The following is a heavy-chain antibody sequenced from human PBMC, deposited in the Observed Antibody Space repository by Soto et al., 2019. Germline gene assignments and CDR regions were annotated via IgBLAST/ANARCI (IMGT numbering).Heavy chain of an antibody. D-gene: IGHD6-19*01. CDR3: AYSTGWYRHDV. CDR1: GDSISSSKW. J-gene: IGHJ3*01. V-gene: IGHV4-4*02. CDR2: IFHSGDT. Sequence: QVQLQESGPGLVKPSGTLSLTCDVSGDSISSSKWWTWVRQPPGKGREWIGDIFHSGDTNYNPSLKSRVCISLDTSQNQFSLKLSSVTAADTAVYYCAYSTGWYRHDVWGQGTLVTVSS.